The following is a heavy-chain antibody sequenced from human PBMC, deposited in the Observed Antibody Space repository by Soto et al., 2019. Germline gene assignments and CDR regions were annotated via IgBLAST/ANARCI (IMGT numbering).Heavy chain of an antibody. Sequence: EVKVVESGGGLVQPGGSLRLSCAASGFTFSDNWMHWVRQPPGKGPVWVSRISGDASSTSYADSVKGRFTISRDSAKNTVYLQMDSLRMEDTAGYYCTRGGPSKTYWGHFDSWGQGTLVTMSS. CDR3: TRGGPSKTYWGHFDS. CDR2: ISGDASST. D-gene: IGHD7-27*01. CDR1: GFTFSDNW. J-gene: IGHJ4*02. V-gene: IGHV3-74*01.